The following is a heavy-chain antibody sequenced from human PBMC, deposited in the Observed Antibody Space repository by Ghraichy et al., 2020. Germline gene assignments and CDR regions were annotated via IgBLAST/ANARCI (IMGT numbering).Heavy chain of an antibody. J-gene: IGHJ5*02. CDR1: GFTFSSYG. D-gene: IGHD6-13*01. CDR2: ISYDGSNK. V-gene: IGHV3-30*18. Sequence: GGSLRLSCAASGFTFSSYGMHWVRQAPGKGLEWVAVISYDGSNKYYADSVKGRFTISRDNSKNTLYLQMNSLRAEDTAVYYCAKAGIAAALREHWFDPWGQGTLVTVSS. CDR3: AKAGIAAALREHWFDP.